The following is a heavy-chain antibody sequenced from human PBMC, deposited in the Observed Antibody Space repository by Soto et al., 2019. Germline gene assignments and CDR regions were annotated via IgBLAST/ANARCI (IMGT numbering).Heavy chain of an antibody. CDR1: GFTFSNYW. Sequence: EVQLVESGGGLVQPGGSLRLSCAASGFTFSNYWMSWVRQAPGKGLEWVANIKQDGSEKYYVDSVKGRFTISRDNAKNSLYLQMNSLRAEDTPVYYCARGGYCSGGRCYDWFDPWGQGTLVTVSS. CDR3: ARGGYCSGGRCYDWFDP. D-gene: IGHD2-15*01. CDR2: IKQDGSEK. J-gene: IGHJ5*02. V-gene: IGHV3-7*04.